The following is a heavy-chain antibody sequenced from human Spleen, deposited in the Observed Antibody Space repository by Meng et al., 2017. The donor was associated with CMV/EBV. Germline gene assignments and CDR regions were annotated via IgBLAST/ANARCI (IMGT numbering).Heavy chain of an antibody. Sequence: SQTLLLTCAISGDSVSSNSATWNWIRQPPSRGLEWLGRTYYKSKWYDDYAVSVKSRIIINPDTSKNQFSLQLKSVTPDDTAVYYCAREGVTLVRGVVYNYYGMDVWGHGTSVTVSS. J-gene: IGHJ6*02. CDR1: GDSVSSNSAT. D-gene: IGHD3-10*01. CDR2: TYYKSKWYD. V-gene: IGHV6-1*01. CDR3: AREGVTLVRGVVYNYYGMDV.